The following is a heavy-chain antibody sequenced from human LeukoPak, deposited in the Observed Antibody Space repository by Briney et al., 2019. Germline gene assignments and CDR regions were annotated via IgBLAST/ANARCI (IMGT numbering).Heavy chain of an antibody. V-gene: IGHV5-10-1*01. CDR2: IDPSDSYT. J-gene: IGHJ1*01. CDR3: AGAGIAVAGNAEYFQH. Sequence: RGESLKISCKGSGXSFTSYWISWVRQMPGKGLEWMGRIDPSDSYTNYSPSFQGHVTISADKSISTAYLQWSSLKASDTAMYYCAGAGIAVAGNAEYFQHWGQGTLVTVSS. D-gene: IGHD6-19*01. CDR1: GXSFTSYW.